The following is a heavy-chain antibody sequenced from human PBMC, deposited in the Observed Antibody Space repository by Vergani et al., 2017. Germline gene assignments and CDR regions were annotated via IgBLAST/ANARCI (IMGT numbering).Heavy chain of an antibody. D-gene: IGHD1-26*01. CDR1: GFTFSSYS. CDR3: ARDARYGGYFDY. Sequence: EVQLVESGGGLVKPGGSLRLSCAASGFTFSSYSMNWVRQAPGKGLEWVSSISGSGGSTYYADSVKGRFTISRDNAKNSLYLQMNSLRAEDTAVYYCARDARYGGYFDYWGQGTLVTVSS. J-gene: IGHJ4*02. V-gene: IGHV3-21*01. CDR2: ISGSGGST.